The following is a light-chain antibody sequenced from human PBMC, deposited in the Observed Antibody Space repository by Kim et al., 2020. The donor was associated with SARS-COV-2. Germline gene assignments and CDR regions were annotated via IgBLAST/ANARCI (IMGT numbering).Light chain of an antibody. CDR3: QQYGSSPQT. V-gene: IGKV3-20*01. Sequence: EIVLTQSPGTLSLSPGERATLSCRASQSVSSSYLAWYQQKPGQAPRLLIYGASSRATGIPDRLSGSGSGTDFTLTISRLEPEDFAVYYCQQYGSSPQTFGQGTKLEI. CDR2: GAS. J-gene: IGKJ2*01. CDR1: QSVSSSY.